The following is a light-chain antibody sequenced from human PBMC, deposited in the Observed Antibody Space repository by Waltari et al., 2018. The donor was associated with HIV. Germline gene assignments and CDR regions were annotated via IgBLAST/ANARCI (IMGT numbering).Light chain of an antibody. CDR3: QQYGVSPWT. J-gene: IGKJ1*01. CDR2: GAT. V-gene: IGKV3-20*01. CDR1: QSVGSTY. Sequence: EIVLTQSPCTLSLSPGERATLSCRASQSVGSTYLAWYQQKPGQAPRVLIYGATSRATGIPDRFSGSGSGTDFTLTISRLEPEDFAVYYCQQYGVSPWTFGQGTKVEIK.